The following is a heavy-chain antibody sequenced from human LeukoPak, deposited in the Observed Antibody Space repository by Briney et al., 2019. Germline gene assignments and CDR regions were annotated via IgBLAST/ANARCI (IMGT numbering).Heavy chain of an antibody. Sequence: SETLSLTCTVPGGSISSSSYCCDWIRRPPGKGLEWIGSMCFSGNTYYNPSLKSRVTVSAETSKNQFSLRLSSVTVADTAVYFCARRRGYSDQLDYWGQGTLVIVSS. CDR3: ARRRGYSDQLDY. V-gene: IGHV4-39*01. CDR1: GGSISSSSYC. J-gene: IGHJ4*02. CDR2: MCFSGNT. D-gene: IGHD1-1*01.